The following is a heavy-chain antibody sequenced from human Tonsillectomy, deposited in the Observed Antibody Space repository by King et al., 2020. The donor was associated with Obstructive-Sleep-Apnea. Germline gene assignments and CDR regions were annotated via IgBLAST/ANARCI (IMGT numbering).Heavy chain of an antibody. Sequence: QLVRSGAEVKKPGSSVKVSCKTSGGTFSNDAISWVRQAPGQGLEWMGGIIPIVGTPKYAQTFQDRLTITADKSTSTAYMELSSLSSEDTAVYYCATTTMATFFYYYGLDFWGQGTAVIVSS. CDR1: GGTFSNDA. J-gene: IGHJ6*02. CDR3: ATTTMATFFYYYGLDF. D-gene: IGHD5-18*01. V-gene: IGHV1-69*14. CDR2: IIPIVGTP.